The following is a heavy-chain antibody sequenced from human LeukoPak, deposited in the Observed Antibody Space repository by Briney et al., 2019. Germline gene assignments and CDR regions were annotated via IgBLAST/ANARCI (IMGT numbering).Heavy chain of an antibody. CDR3: TKTGELGY. D-gene: IGHD7-27*01. J-gene: IGHJ4*02. Sequence: GGSLRLSCAASGFTVSNNYMSWVRQAPGKGLEWVSLIYSGGGTDYADSMKGRFTISRDNSKNTLYLQMNSLRAEDTAVYYCTKTGELGYWGQGTLVTVSS. CDR1: GFTVSNNY. CDR2: IYSGGGT. V-gene: IGHV3-53*01.